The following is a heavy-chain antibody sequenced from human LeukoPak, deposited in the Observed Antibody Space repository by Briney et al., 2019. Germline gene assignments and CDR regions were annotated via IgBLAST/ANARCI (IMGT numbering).Heavy chain of an antibody. CDR1: GYTFTGYY. V-gene: IGHV1-2*06. J-gene: IGHJ6*02. CDR2: INPNSGGT. CDR3: ARDRFVVVPAAMYYYGMDV. D-gene: IGHD2-2*01. Sequence: ASVKVSCKASGYTFTGYYMHWVRQAPGQGLEWMGRINPNSGGTNYAQKFQGRVTMTRDTSISTAYMELSRLRSEDTAVYYCARDRFVVVPAAMYYYGMDVWGQGTTVTVSS.